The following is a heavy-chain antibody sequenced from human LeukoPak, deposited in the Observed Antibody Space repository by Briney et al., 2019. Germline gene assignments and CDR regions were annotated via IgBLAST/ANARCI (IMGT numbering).Heavy chain of an antibody. CDR2: INPNSGGT. V-gene: IGHV1-2*02. CDR1: GYTFTGYY. Sequence: WASVKVSCKASGYTFTGYYMHWVRQAPGQGLEWMGWINPNSGGTNYAQEFQGRVTMTRDTSISTAYMELSRLRSDDTAVYYCARVTIFGVVNDAFDIWGQGTMVTVSS. CDR3: ARVTIFGVVNDAFDI. D-gene: IGHD3-3*01. J-gene: IGHJ3*02.